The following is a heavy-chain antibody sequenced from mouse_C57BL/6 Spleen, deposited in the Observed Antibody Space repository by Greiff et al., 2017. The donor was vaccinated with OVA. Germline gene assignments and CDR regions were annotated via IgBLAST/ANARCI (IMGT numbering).Heavy chain of an antibody. CDR2: ISSGSSTI. Sequence: EVNVVESGGGLVKPGGSLKLSCAASGFTFSDYGMHWVRQAPEKGLEWVAYISSGSSTIYYADTVKGRLTISRDNAKNTLFLQMTSLRSEDTAMYYCARIYWDGFDYWGQGTTLTVSS. J-gene: IGHJ2*01. D-gene: IGHD4-1*01. V-gene: IGHV5-17*01. CDR1: GFTFSDYG. CDR3: ARIYWDGFDY.